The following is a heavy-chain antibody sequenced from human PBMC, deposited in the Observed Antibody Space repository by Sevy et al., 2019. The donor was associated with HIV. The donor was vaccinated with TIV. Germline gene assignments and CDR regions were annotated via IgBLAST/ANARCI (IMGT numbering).Heavy chain of an antibody. CDR1: GFTFSFYY. J-gene: IGHJ6*02. CDR2: ISASGTTT. D-gene: IGHD4-17*01. Sequence: GGSLRLSCAGSGFTFSFYYMSWIRQAPGKGLEWVSYISASGTTTYYADSVKGRFTISRDNAKNLLYLQMNSLRVEDTAVYYCATSPPGDYVSLFSVGHSYEMDVWGQGTTVTVSS. V-gene: IGHV3-11*01. CDR3: ATSPPGDYVSLFSVGHSYEMDV.